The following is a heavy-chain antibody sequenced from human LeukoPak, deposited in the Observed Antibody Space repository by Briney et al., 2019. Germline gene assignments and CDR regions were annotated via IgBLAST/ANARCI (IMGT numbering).Heavy chain of an antibody. Sequence: PGGSLRLSCAASGFTVTSNYMSWVRQAPGKGLEWVAVISYDGSNKYYADSVKGRFTISRDNSKNTLYLQMNSLRAEDTAVYYCAREYLFQYCSSTSCSHPYFDYWGQGTLVTVSS. CDR2: ISYDGSNK. CDR1: GFTVTSNY. V-gene: IGHV3-30-3*01. J-gene: IGHJ4*02. D-gene: IGHD2-2*01. CDR3: AREYLFQYCSSTSCSHPYFDY.